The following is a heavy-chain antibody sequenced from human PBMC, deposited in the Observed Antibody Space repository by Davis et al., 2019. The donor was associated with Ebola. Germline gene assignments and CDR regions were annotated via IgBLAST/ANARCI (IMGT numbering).Heavy chain of an antibody. CDR2: ISTGDTT. J-gene: IGHJ4*02. Sequence: GESLKISCAASGFTVSSNYMSWVRQAPGKGLEWVSVISTGDTTYYADSVKGRFTISRDSSDNPVCLQMNSLRAEDTAVYYCVRENWILDYWGQGNLITVSS. D-gene: IGHD1-1*01. CDR1: GFTVSSNY. V-gene: IGHV3-53*01. CDR3: VRENWILDY.